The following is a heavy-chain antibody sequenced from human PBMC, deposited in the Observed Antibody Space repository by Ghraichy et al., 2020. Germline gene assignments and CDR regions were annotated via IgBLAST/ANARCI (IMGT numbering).Heavy chain of an antibody. CDR3: AKDHDITDKPWGWFDP. Sequence: GGSLRLSCAGSGFIFSSYAMSWVRQAPGKGLEWVSSISGSGSATFYADSVKGRFTISRDNSKNTLSLQMNSLRAEDTAVYYCAKDHDITDKPWGWFDPWGQGTLVTVSS. J-gene: IGHJ5*02. V-gene: IGHV3-23*01. CDR1: GFIFSSYA. CDR2: ISGSGSAT. D-gene: IGHD3-10*01.